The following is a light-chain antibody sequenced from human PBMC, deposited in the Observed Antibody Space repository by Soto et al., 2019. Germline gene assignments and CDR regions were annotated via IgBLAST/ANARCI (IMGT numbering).Light chain of an antibody. V-gene: IGKV3-15*01. CDR2: GAS. CDR3: QLYNIWPPT. Sequence: EIVMTQSPATLSVSPGERATLSCRASQSVSSNLAWYQQKPGQAPRLLIYGASTRATGIPARFRGSGSGPEFTLPISSLQSYFFDFSYCQLYNIWPPTFVPGT. CDR1: QSVSSN. J-gene: IGKJ3*01.